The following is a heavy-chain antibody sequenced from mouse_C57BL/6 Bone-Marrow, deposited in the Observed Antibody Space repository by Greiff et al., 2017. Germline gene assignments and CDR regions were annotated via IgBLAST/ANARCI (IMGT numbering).Heavy chain of an antibody. V-gene: IGHV1-19*01. J-gene: IGHJ1*03. CDR2: INPYNGGT. CDR3: AREYYYGSFYWYFDV. D-gene: IGHD1-1*01. CDR1: GYTFTDYY. Sequence: EVQLQQSGPVLVKPGASVKMSCKASGYTFTDYYMNWVKQSHGKSLEWIGVINPYNGGTSYNKKFKGKATLTVDTSSSTAYMELNSLTAEDSADYYCAREYYYGSFYWYFDVWGTGTTVTVSS.